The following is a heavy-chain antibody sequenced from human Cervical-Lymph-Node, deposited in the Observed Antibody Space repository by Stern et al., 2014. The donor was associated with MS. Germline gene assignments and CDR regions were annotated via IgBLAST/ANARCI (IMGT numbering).Heavy chain of an antibody. V-gene: IGHV4-59*01. CDR2: IYYSGST. Sequence: QEQLKESGPGLVKPSETLSLTCTVSGGSISSYYWSWIRQPPGKGLEWIGYIYYSGSTNYNPSLKSRVTISVDTSKNQFSLKLSSVTAADTAVYYCAREALAAGGLDYWGQGTLVTVSS. CDR1: GGSISSYY. J-gene: IGHJ4*02. D-gene: IGHD6-13*01. CDR3: AREALAAGGLDY.